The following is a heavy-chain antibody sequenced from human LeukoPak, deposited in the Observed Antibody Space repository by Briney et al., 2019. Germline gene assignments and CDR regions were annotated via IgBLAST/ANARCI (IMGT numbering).Heavy chain of an antibody. CDR1: GGSISSYY. V-gene: IGHV4-59*01. CDR2: IYYSGST. CDR3: ARGRYYDSSGHGIDY. J-gene: IGHJ4*02. D-gene: IGHD3-22*01. Sequence: SETLSLTCTVSGGSISSYYWSWIRQPPGKGLEWIGYIYYSGSTNYNPSLKSRVTISVDTSKNQFSLKLSSVTAADTAVYYCARGRYYDSSGHGIDYWGQGTLVTVSS.